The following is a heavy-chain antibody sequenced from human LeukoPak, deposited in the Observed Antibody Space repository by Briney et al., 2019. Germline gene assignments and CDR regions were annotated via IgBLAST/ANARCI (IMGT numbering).Heavy chain of an antibody. CDR1: GYTFTSYA. V-gene: IGHV1-3*01. Sequence: GASVKVSCKASGYTFTSYAMHWVRQAPGQRLEWMGWINAGNGNTKYSQKFQGRVTITRDTSASTAYMELSSLRSEDTAVYYCARLKIAAAAFDIWGQGTMVTVSS. D-gene: IGHD6-13*01. CDR3: ARLKIAAAAFDI. CDR2: INAGNGNT. J-gene: IGHJ3*02.